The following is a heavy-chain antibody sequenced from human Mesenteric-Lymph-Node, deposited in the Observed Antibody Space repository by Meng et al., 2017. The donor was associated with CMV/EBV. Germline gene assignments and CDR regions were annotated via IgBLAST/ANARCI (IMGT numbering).Heavy chain of an antibody. D-gene: IGHD2-2*02. CDR1: GFIFSDYW. CDR2: IRQDGREI. V-gene: IGHV3-7*03. J-gene: IGHJ6*02. Sequence: GGSLRLSCAASGFIFSDYWMSWVRQAPGKGLERVANIRQDGREIYYVDSMKGRATISRDNSKNTLYLQMNSLSAEDTAVYYCARNRSLGYCSSTSCYTMRYGMDVWGQGTTVTVSS. CDR3: ARNRSLGYCSSTSCYTMRYGMDV.